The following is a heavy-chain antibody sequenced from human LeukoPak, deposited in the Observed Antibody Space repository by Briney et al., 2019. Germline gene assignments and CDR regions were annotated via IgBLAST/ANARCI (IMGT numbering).Heavy chain of an antibody. CDR2: INPNSGGT. J-gene: IGHJ6*03. CDR1: GYTFTGYY. Sequence: ASVKVSCKASGYTFTGYYMHWVRQAPGQGLEWMGWINPNSGGTNYAQKFQGRVTMTRDTSISTAYMELSRLRSDDTAVYYCARDGPYYYGSGSYLYYYYYMDVWGKGTTVTVSS. CDR3: ARDGPYYYGSGSYLYYYYYMDV. V-gene: IGHV1-2*02. D-gene: IGHD3-10*01.